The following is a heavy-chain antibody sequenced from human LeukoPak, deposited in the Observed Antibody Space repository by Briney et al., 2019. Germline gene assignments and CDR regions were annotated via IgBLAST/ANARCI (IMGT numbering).Heavy chain of an antibody. V-gene: IGHV3-30*18. CDR2: ISYDGSNK. Sequence: GRSLRLSCAASGFTFSSYGMHWVRQAPGKGLEWVAVISYDGSNKCYADSVKGRFTISRDNSKNTLYLQMNSLRAEDTAVYYCAKADAQAGGYGMDVWGQGTTVTVSS. CDR3: AKADAQAGGYGMDV. D-gene: IGHD1-26*01. CDR1: GFTFSSYG. J-gene: IGHJ6*02.